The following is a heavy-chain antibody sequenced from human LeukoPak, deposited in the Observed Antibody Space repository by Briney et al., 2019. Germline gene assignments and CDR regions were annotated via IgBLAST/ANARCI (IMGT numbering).Heavy chain of an antibody. J-gene: IGHJ4*01. CDR1: GFTFSSYG. V-gene: IGHV3-33*05. Sequence: PGGSLRLSCAASGFTFSSYGMHWVRQAPGKGLEWVAVISYDGSNKYYADSVKGRFTISRDNSKNSLFLQMNSLRAEDAAFYYCAKLLRDVTIYDFWGHGTLVTVSS. D-gene: IGHD5-24*01. CDR2: ISYDGSNK. CDR3: AKLLRDVTIYDF.